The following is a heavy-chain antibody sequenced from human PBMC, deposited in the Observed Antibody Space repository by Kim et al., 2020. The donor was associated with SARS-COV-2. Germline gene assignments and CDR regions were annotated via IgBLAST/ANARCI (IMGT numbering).Heavy chain of an antibody. D-gene: IGHD3-10*01. V-gene: IGHV3-11*06. CDR3: AKGSASGSFNPYYYYGMDV. J-gene: IGHJ6*02. Sequence: GLFTISRDNAKNSLFLQMNSLRAEDTAVYYCAKGSASGSFNPYYYYGMDVWGQGTTVTVSS.